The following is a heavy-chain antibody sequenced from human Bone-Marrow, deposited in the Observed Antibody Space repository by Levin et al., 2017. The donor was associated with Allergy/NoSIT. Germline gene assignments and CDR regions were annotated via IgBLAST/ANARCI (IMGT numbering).Heavy chain of an antibody. V-gene: IGHV3-43*01. J-gene: IGHJ5*02. D-gene: IGHD3-22*01. CDR3: ARADLDQYDSTWIPPHLEA. CDR2: ICWDGGSF. CDR1: GFIFDDYT. Sequence: GGSLRLSCTASGFIFDDYTFYWVRQSPEKGLEWVALICWDGGSFHYADPVKGRFIVSNPNGEHSVYLQMTSLRADDTAFYFCARADLDQYDSTWIPPHLEAWGQGTLVTVSS.